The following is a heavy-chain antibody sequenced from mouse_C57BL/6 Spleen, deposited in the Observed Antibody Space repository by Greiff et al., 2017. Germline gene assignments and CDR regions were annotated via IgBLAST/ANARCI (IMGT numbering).Heavy chain of an antibody. CDR3: AYCNYDYFDY. CDR1: YFAFMASA. D-gene: IGHD2-1*01. Sequence: LQQSGAELVRPGSSVKLSCKASYFAFMASAMHWVKQRHGHGLEWIGSFTMYSDATEYSENFKGKATLTANTSSSTAYMELSSLTSEDSAVYYCAYCNYDYFDYWGQGTTLTVAS. CDR2: FTMYSDAT. V-gene: IGHV1-49*01. J-gene: IGHJ2*01.